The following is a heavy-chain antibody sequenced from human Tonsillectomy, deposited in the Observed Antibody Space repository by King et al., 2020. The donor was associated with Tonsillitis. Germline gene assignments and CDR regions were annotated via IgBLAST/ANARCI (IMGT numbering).Heavy chain of an antibody. J-gene: IGHJ4*02. CDR1: GFTFSSYW. CDR2: IKQDGGET. CDR3: ARDLRAYSSGWGNFDY. D-gene: IGHD6-19*01. V-gene: IGHV3-7*01. Sequence: VQLVESGGDLVQPGGSLRLSCAASGFTFSSYWMNWVRQAPGKGLEGVANIKQDGGETYYVDSVKGRFTISRDNAKNSLYLQMNSLRAEDTALYYCARDLRAYSSGWGNFDYWGQGTLVTVSS.